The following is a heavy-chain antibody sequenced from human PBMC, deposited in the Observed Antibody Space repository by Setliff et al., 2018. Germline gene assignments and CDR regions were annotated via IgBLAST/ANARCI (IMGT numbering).Heavy chain of an antibody. CDR1: GYSFSDSA. Sequence: ASVKVSCKASGYSFSDSAVSWVRQAPGQGLEWVGWISPHTGNTYYTPKLHGRVTLTTDTSASTAYMELRSLGSDDTAVYYCSRLVRFCARTACQRLSGGEFWGQGTLVTVSS. V-gene: IGHV1-18*01. CDR3: SRLVRFCARTACQRLSGGEF. CDR2: ISPHTGNT. J-gene: IGHJ4*02. D-gene: IGHD3-3*01.